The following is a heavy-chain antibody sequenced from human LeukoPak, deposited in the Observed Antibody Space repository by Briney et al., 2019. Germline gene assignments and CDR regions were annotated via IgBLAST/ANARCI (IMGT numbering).Heavy chain of an antibody. V-gene: IGHV3-74*01. D-gene: IGHD6-19*01. J-gene: IGHJ4*02. CDR2: ISSDGTYT. Sequence: GGSLRLSCAASGFTFSSHLMHWVRQAPGKGLVWVSRISSDGTYTNYADSVRGRFTISRDNSKNTLYLQMNSLRAEDTAVYYCANSGIRSSGWFDYWGQGTLVTVSS. CDR1: GFTFSSHL. CDR3: ANSGIRSSGWFDY.